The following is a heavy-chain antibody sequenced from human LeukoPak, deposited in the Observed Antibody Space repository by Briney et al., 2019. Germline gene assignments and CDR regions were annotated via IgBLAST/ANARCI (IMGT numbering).Heavy chain of an antibody. CDR1: GGTFSSSA. Sequence: SSVKLSYKASGGTFSSSAIIWGRQAPGQGLEWMGGSIPIFGTANYEQKFQGRVTITTDESTSTAYMELSSLRSEDTAVYYCAREYSSSSSGLNPSAYFDYWGQGTLVTVSS. CDR2: SIPIFGTA. D-gene: IGHD6-6*01. V-gene: IGHV1-69*05. CDR3: AREYSSSSSGLNPSAYFDY. J-gene: IGHJ4*02.